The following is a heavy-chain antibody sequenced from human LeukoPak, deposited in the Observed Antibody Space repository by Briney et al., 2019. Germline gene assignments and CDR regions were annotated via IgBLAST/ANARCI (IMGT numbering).Heavy chain of an antibody. CDR1: GFTLSTYA. V-gene: IGHV3-23*01. CDR3: AMGHRDHDLFDS. J-gene: IGHJ4*02. Sequence: GGSLRLSCTASGFTLSTYAMSWVRQAPGKGLEWVSAISGSGGSTYYADSVKGRFTISRDNSKNTLYLQMNSLRAEDTAVYYCAMGHRDHDLFDSWGLGTLVTVSS. D-gene: IGHD1-1*01. CDR2: ISGSGGST.